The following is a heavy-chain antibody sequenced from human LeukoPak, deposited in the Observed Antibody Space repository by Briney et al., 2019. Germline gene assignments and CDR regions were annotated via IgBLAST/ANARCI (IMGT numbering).Heavy chain of an antibody. V-gene: IGHV3-21*01. D-gene: IGHD3-9*01. CDR2: ISSSSSYI. J-gene: IGHJ4*02. CDR3: ARGGYFDWLAPDDY. CDR1: GFTFSSYS. Sequence: GGSLRLSCAASGFTFSSYSMNWVRQAPGRGLEWVSSISSSSSYIYYADSVKGRFTISRDNAKNSLYLQMNSLRAEDTAVYYCARGGYFDWLAPDDYWGQGTLVTVSS.